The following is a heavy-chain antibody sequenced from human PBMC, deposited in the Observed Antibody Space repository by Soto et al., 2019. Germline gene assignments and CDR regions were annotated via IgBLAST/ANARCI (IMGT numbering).Heavy chain of an antibody. D-gene: IGHD3-10*01. V-gene: IGHV1-18*01. CDR2: ISAYNGNT. CDR3: ARFYASGSYPYDY. J-gene: IGHJ4*02. CDR1: GYAFTTYG. Sequence: ASVKVSCKASGYAFTTYGISWVRQAPGQGLEWMGWISAYNGNTNYAQNLQGRVTMTTDTSTSTAYMELRSLRSDDTAVYYCARFYASGSYPYDYWGQGTLVTVSS.